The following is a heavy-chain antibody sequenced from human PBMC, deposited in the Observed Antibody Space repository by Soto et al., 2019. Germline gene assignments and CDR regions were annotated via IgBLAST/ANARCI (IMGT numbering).Heavy chain of an antibody. V-gene: IGHV3-23*01. J-gene: IGHJ5*02. CDR3: AGQTFTIAAASFGRSNWFDP. Sequence: GGSLRLSCAGSGFTVSNYAMSWVRQAPGKGLEWVSTLSATSGSTYYTPSLKSRVTISADTSKNQFSLTLSSVTAADTAVYFCAGQTFTIAAASFGRSNWFDPWAPGTLVTVSS. D-gene: IGHD6-25*01. CDR2: LSATSGST. CDR1: GFTVSNYA.